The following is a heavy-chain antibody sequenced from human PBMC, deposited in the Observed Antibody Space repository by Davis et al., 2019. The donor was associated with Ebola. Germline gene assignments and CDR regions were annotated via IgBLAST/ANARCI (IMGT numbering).Heavy chain of an antibody. D-gene: IGHD6-13*01. CDR2: VHYSGST. CDR3: AIHKGQQLFSPVGY. V-gene: IGHV4-59*08. J-gene: IGHJ4*02. Sequence: MPSETLSLTCTVSADSMTTNYWTWIRQSPGKGLDYIGYVHYSGSTNYNPSLKSRVTISLDTSATQFSLKLTSVTAADTAVYYCAIHKGQQLFSPVGYWGQGVLVTVSS. CDR1: ADSMTTNY.